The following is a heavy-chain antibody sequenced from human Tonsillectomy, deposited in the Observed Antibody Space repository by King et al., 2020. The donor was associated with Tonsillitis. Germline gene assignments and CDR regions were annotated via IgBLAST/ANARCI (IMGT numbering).Heavy chain of an antibody. CDR1: GGSISSHY. CDR2: SYYRGNT. Sequence: QLQESGPGMVKPSETLSLTCTVSGGSISSHYWSWIRQPPGKGLEWIGYSYYRGNTNYNPPLKSRVTISLDTSKNQFSLKMSSVTAADTAVYYCARRGWDQDLNYYFDYWGQGTLVTVSS. CDR3: ARRGWDQDLNYYFDY. D-gene: IGHD1-26*01. V-gene: IGHV4-59*08. J-gene: IGHJ4*02.